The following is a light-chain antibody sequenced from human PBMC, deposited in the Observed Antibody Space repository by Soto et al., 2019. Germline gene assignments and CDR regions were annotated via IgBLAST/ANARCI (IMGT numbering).Light chain of an antibody. J-gene: IGKJ5*01. Sequence: EIVLTQSPATLSLSPGERATLSCRASQSVSSYLAWYQQNPGQAPRLLIYDASNRATGIPARFSGSGSGTDFTLTISSREPEYFAVYYCQQRSNWPRGTFGQGTRLESK. CDR1: QSVSSY. V-gene: IGKV3-11*01. CDR3: QQRSNWPRGT. CDR2: DAS.